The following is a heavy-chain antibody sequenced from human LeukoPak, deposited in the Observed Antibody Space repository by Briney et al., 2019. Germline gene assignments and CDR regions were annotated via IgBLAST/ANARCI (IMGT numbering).Heavy chain of an antibody. CDR1: GFTFNTYT. D-gene: IGHD3-10*01. V-gene: IGHV3-23*03. CDR3: AKGYYGSGSYGWFDY. J-gene: IGHJ4*02. Sequence: PGGSLRLSCAASGFTFNTYTMNWVRQAPGKGLEWVSVTYSGGSTYYADSVKGRFTISRDNSKNTLFLHMNSLRAEDTAVYSCAKGYYGSGSYGWFDYWGQGTLVTVSS. CDR2: TYSGGST.